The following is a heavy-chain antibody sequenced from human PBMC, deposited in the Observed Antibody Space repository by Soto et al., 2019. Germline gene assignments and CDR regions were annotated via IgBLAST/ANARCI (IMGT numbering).Heavy chain of an antibody. CDR3: ASSVLTGYPLAPSGGMDV. D-gene: IGHD3-9*01. CDR2: IYPGDSDT. V-gene: IGHV5-51*01. J-gene: IGHJ6*02. CDR1: GYSFTSYW. Sequence: GESLKISCKGSGYSFTSYWIGWVRQMPGKGLEWMGIIYPGDSDTRYSPSFQGQVTISADKSISTAYLQWSSLKASDTGMYYCASSVLTGYPLAPSGGMDVWGQGTTVTVSS.